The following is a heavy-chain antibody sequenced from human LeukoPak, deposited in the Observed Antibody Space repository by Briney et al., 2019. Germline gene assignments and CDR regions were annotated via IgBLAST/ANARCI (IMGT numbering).Heavy chain of an antibody. Sequence: GGSLRLSCAASGFTFSTYALSWVRQAPGKGLEWVSAISGSGDTTYYADSVKGRFTISRDNFKITLYLQMNSLRAENTAIYYCAKDKHIAVAGFTWGDYWGQGTLVTVSS. CDR1: GFTFSTYA. D-gene: IGHD6-19*01. J-gene: IGHJ4*02. CDR3: AKDKHIAVAGFTWGDY. V-gene: IGHV3-23*01. CDR2: ISGSGDTT.